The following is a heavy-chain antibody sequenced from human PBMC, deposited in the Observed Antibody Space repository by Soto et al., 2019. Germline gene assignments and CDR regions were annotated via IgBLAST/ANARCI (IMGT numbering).Heavy chain of an antibody. CDR2: IYSGSSS. CDR1: GFTVSSNY. CDR3: AREGDAFDI. J-gene: IGHJ3*02. Sequence: GGSLRLSCAASGFTVSSNYMNWVRQPPGKGLEWVSIIYSGSSSYYADSVKGRFTISRDNSKNTLYLQMNSLRAEDTAVYYCAREGDAFDIWGQGTMVTV. V-gene: IGHV3-53*01.